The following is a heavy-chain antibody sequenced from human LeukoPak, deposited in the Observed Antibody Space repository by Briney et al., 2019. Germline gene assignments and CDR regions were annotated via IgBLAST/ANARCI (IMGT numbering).Heavy chain of an antibody. Sequence: ASVKVSCKASGYTFTSYDINWVRQATGQGPEWMGWMNPNSGNTGYAQKFQGRVTITRNTSISTAYMELSSLRSEDTAVYYCARNYDSSGYVDYWGQGTLVTVSS. D-gene: IGHD3-22*01. CDR3: ARNYDSSGYVDY. V-gene: IGHV1-8*03. CDR2: MNPNSGNT. J-gene: IGHJ4*02. CDR1: GYTFTSYD.